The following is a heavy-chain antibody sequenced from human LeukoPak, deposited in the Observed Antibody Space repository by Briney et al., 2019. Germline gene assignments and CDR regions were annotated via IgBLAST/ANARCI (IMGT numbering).Heavy chain of an antibody. CDR1: GFTFSSYA. CDR3: AKGVVPAASPSIYNWFDP. J-gene: IGHJ5*02. D-gene: IGHD2-2*01. Sequence: PGGSLRLSCAASGFTFSSYAMSWVRQAPGKGLEWVSAISGSGGSTYYADSVKGRFTISRDNSKNTVYLQMNSLRAEDTAVYYCAKGVVPAASPSIYNWFDPWGQGTLVTVSS. CDR2: ISGSGGST. V-gene: IGHV3-23*01.